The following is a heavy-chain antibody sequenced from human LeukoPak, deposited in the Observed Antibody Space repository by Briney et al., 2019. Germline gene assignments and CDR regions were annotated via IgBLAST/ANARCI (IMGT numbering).Heavy chain of an antibody. V-gene: IGHV3-21*01. CDR3: ARDPGSSWPRGYYYYYMDV. CDR1: GFTFSSYS. CDR2: ISSSSSYI. J-gene: IGHJ6*03. Sequence: GGSLRLSCAASGFTFSSYSMNWVRQAPGKGLEWVSSISSSSSYIYYADSVKGRFTISRDNAKNSLYLQMNSLRAEDTAVYYCARDPGSSWPRGYYYYYMDVWGKGTTVTVSS. D-gene: IGHD6-13*01.